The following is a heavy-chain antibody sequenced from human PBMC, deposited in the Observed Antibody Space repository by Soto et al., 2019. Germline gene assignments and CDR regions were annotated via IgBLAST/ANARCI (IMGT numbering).Heavy chain of an antibody. D-gene: IGHD2-2*01. V-gene: IGHV1-18*04. CDR1: GYTFTSYG. J-gene: IGHJ3*02. CDR3: ARDDGIVVVPAARNSADAFDI. CDR2: ISAYNDNT. Sequence: ALVKVSCKASGYTFTSYGISWVRQKPGQGLERMGWISAYNDNTTYEQTLQGRVTMTTDTSTGTAYMPLRRLRPDDTAVLTCARDDGIVVVPAARNSADAFDIWGQGTMLTV.